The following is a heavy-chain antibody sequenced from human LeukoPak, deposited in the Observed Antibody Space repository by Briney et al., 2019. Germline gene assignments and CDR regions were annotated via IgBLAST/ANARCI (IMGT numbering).Heavy chain of an antibody. J-gene: IGHJ4*02. CDR3: ARVVEFGCSGGSCYSYYYFDY. CDR2: IYHSGST. D-gene: IGHD2-15*01. CDR1: GGSLSSGGYS. V-gene: IGHV4-30-2*01. Sequence: SETLSLTCAVSGGSLSSGGYSWSWLRQPPGRGLEWIGYIYHSGSTYYNPSLKSRVTISVDRSKNQFSLKLSSVTAADTAVYYCARVVEFGCSGGSCYSYYYFDYWGQGTLVTVSS.